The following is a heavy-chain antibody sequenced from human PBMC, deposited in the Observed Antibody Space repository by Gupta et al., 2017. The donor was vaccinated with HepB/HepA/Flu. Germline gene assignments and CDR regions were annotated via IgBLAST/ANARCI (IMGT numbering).Heavy chain of an antibody. V-gene: IGHV1-8*02. CDR2: MDPNSGKT. J-gene: IGHJ5*02. CDR3: ARGPYCNTTGCYTDDWFQP. D-gene: IGHD2-2*02. CDR1: GYTFSTFD. Sequence: QVQLVQSGAEGKKPGASVKVSCKTSGYTFSTFDINWLRQATGQGLEGMGWMDPNSGKTGYAPKFQGRVTLTRHTSISTAYMELTSLRSEDTAVYYCARGPYCNTTGCYTDDWFQPWGQGTLVTVSS.